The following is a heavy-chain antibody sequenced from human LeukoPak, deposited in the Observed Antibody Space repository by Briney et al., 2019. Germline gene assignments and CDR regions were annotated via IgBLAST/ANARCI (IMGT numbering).Heavy chain of an antibody. CDR2: INHSGST. J-gene: IGHJ4*02. CDR3: ARHNWWYYFDY. Sequence: NASETLSLTCAVYGGSFSGYYWSWIRQPPGKGLEWIGEINHSGSTNYNPSLKSRVTISVDTSKNQFSLKLSSVTAADTAVYYCARHNWWYYFDYWGQGTLVTVSS. D-gene: IGHD2-15*01. V-gene: IGHV4-34*01. CDR1: GGSFSGYY.